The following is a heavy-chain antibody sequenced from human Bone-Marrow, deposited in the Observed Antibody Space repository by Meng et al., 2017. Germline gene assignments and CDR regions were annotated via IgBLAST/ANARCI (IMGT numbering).Heavy chain of an antibody. CDR3: ARESYYYDSSGYYFGHPDY. J-gene: IGHJ4*02. Sequence: GESLKIPCAASGFTFSSYGMTWVRQTPGKGLEWVANIKQDGSEKYYVDSVKGRFTISRDNAKNSLYLQMNSLRAEDTAVYYCARESYYYDSSGYYFGHPDYWGQGTLVTVSS. CDR1: GFTFSSYG. V-gene: IGHV3-7*01. D-gene: IGHD3-22*01. CDR2: IKQDGSEK.